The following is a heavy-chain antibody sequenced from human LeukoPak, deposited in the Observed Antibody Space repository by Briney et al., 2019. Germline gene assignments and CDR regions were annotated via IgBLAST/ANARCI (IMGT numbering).Heavy chain of an antibody. CDR2: IYYSGST. J-gene: IGHJ5*02. D-gene: IGHD3-22*01. V-gene: IGHV4-61*01. CDR3: ARDLDSRFDP. Sequence: PSETLSLTCTVSGGSISSTSYFWGWIRQPPGKGLEWIGYIYYSGSTNYNPSLKSRVTISVDTSKNQFSLKLSSVTAADTAVYYCARDLDSRFDPWGQGTLVTVSS. CDR1: GGSISSTSYF.